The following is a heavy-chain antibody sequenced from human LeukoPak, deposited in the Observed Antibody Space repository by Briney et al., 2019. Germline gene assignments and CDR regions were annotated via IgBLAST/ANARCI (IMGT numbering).Heavy chain of an antibody. Sequence: SETLSLTCTVSGGAISSSSYYWGWIRQPPGKGLEWVGSIYYSGSTYYNPSLKSRVTISVDTSKNQFSLKLSSVTAADTAVYYCARNPTEDPRSHWFDPWGQGTLVTVSS. J-gene: IGHJ5*02. V-gene: IGHV4-39*01. CDR2: IYYSGST. CDR1: GGAISSSSYY. CDR3: ARNPTEDPRSHWFDP. D-gene: IGHD4-17*01.